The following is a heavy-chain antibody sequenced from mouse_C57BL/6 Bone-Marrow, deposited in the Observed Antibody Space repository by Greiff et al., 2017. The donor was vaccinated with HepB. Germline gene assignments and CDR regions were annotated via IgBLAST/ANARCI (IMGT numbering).Heavy chain of an antibody. CDR3: ARSYDFMDY. Sequence: DVQLQESGPELVKPGASVKIPCKASGYTFTDYNMDWVKQSHGKSLEWIGDINPNNGGTIYNQKFKGKATLTVDKSSSTAYMELRSLTSEDTAVYYCARSYDFMDYWGQGTSVTVSS. V-gene: IGHV1-18*01. CDR1: GYTFTDYN. D-gene: IGHD2-4*01. J-gene: IGHJ4*01. CDR2: INPNNGGT.